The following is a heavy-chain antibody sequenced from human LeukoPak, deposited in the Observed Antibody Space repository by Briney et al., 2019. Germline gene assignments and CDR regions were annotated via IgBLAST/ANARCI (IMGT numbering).Heavy chain of an antibody. V-gene: IGHV1-46*01. J-gene: IGHJ4*02. D-gene: IGHD1-26*01. Sequence: GASVKVSCKASGYTFTSYNMHWVRHAPGQGLEWMGIINPSGGSTSYAQRFQGRVTMTRDMCTSTVYMELSSLRSEDTAVYYCARGGSYLGFDYWGQGTLVTVSS. CDR3: ARGGSYLGFDY. CDR1: GYTFTSYN. CDR2: INPSGGST.